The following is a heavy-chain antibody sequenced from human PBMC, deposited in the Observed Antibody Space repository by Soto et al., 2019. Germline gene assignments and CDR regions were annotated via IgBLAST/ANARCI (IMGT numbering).Heavy chain of an antibody. CDR3: ATKKIDDFDY. V-gene: IGHV3-30*02. J-gene: IGHJ4*02. CDR2: IRNDGTVR. CDR1: GCTFSYHD. Sequence: PGGSLRLSCTASGCTFSYHDMHWVRQAPGKGLEWLAAIRNDGTVRNYADAAKGRFTISRDNSKSTLYLDVNNLRPEDTAVYYCATKKIDDFDYWGQGTLVTVSS.